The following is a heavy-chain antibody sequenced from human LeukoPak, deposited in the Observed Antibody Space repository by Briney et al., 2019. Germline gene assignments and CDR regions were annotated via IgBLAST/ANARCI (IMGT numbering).Heavy chain of an antibody. J-gene: IGHJ4*02. CDR3: ARGGRAYYDFWSGYFYFDY. V-gene: IGHV4-59*01. Sequence: PSETLSLTCTVSGGSISSYYWSWIRQPPGKGLEWIGYIYYSGSTNYNPSLKSRVTISVDTSKNQFSLKLSSVTAADTAVYYCARGGRAYYDFWSGYFYFDYWGQGTLVTVSS. CDR1: GGSISSYY. CDR2: IYYSGST. D-gene: IGHD3-3*01.